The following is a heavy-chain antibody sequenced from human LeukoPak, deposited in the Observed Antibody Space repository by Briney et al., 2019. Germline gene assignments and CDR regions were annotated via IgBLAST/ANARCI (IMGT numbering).Heavy chain of an antibody. D-gene: IGHD3-22*01. V-gene: IGHV4-59*08. CDR3: ASPYYYDSSGYQFDY. CDR1: GGSISSYY. J-gene: IGHJ4*02. CDR2: IYYSGST. Sequence: PSETLSLTCSVSGGSISSYYWSWIRQPPGKGLEWIGYIYYSGSTNYNPSLKSRVTISVDTSKNQFSLKLSSVTAADTAVYYCASPYYYDSSGYQFDYWGQGTLVTVSS.